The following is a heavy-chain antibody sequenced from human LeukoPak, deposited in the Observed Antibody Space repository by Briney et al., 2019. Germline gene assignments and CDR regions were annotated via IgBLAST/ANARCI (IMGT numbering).Heavy chain of an antibody. V-gene: IGHV1-46*01. CDR3: ARDYLKVVVAGTAPSAGHMDY. D-gene: IGHD2-15*01. CDR1: GYTFTTYY. Sequence: ASVKVSCKASGYTFTTYYMHWVRQAPGQGLEWMGIINPSGGSTSYAQKFQGRVTMTRDTSSSTVYMELSSLRSEDMAVYYCARDYLKVVVAGTAPSAGHMDYWGQGTLVTVSS. CDR2: INPSGGST. J-gene: IGHJ4*02.